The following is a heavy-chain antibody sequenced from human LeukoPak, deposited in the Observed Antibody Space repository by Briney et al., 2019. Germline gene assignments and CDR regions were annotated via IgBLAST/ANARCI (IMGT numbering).Heavy chain of an antibody. D-gene: IGHD3-3*01. V-gene: IGHV1-2*02. CDR1: GYTFTGYY. Sequence: ASVKVSCKASGYTFTGYYMHWVRQAPGQGLEWMGWINPNSGGTNYAQKFQGRVTMTRDTSISTAYMELSRLRSDDTAVYYCARDQGAVLRFLEWLLDYWGQGTLVTVSS. J-gene: IGHJ4*02. CDR3: ARDQGAVLRFLEWLLDY. CDR2: INPNSGGT.